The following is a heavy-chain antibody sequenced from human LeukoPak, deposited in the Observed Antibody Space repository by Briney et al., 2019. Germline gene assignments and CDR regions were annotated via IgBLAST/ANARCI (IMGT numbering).Heavy chain of an antibody. Sequence: NPGGSLRLSCAASGFTFSVYYMSWIRQAPGKGLEWVSYISSSGSTIYYADSVKGRFTISRDNAKNSLHLQMNSLRAEDTAVYYCARVRRQQADDYWGQGTLVTVSS. CDR2: ISSSGSTI. J-gene: IGHJ4*02. CDR3: ARVRRQQADDY. V-gene: IGHV3-11*01. CDR1: GFTFSVYY. D-gene: IGHD6-13*01.